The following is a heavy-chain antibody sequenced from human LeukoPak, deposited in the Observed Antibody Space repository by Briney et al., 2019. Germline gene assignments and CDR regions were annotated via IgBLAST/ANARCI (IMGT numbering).Heavy chain of an antibody. CDR1: GYTFTSYD. J-gene: IGHJ4*02. V-gene: IGHV1-8*01. CDR2: MNPNRGNT. CDR3: ARGRPVSYGSGSYYKFFDY. D-gene: IGHD3-10*01. Sequence: ASVKVSCKASGYTFTSYDINWVRQATGQGLEWMGWMNPNRGNTGYAQKFQGRVTMTRNTSISTAYMELSSLRSEDTAVYYCARGRPVSYGSGSYYKFFDYWGQGTLVTVSS.